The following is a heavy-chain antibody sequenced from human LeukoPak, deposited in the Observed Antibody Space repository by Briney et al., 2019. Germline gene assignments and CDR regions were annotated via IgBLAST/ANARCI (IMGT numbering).Heavy chain of an antibody. CDR1: GFTFNSYA. D-gene: IGHD1-26*01. CDR2: ISGSGGST. V-gene: IGHV3-23*01. J-gene: IGHJ4*02. CDR3: AKVVRVGAIDY. Sequence: GGSLRLSCEASGFTFNSYAMRWVRQAPGKGLEWVSSISGSGGSTYYADSVKGRFTISRGNSKNTLYLQMNSLRAEDTAVYYCAKVVRVGAIDYWGQGTLVTVSS.